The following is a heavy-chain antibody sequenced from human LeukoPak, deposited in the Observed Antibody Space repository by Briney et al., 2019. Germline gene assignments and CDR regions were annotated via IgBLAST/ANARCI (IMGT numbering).Heavy chain of an antibody. CDR2: IYYSGST. CDR3: AREGIAVAGFHY. Sequence: SETLSLTCAVYGGSFSDYYWSWIRQPPGKGLEWIGSIYYSGSTYYNPSLKSRVTISVDTSKNQFSLKLSSVTAADTAVYYCAREGIAVAGFHYWGQGTLVTVSS. D-gene: IGHD6-19*01. V-gene: IGHV4-34*01. J-gene: IGHJ4*02. CDR1: GGSFSDYY.